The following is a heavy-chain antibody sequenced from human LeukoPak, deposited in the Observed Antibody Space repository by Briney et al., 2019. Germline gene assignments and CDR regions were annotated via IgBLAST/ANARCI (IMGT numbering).Heavy chain of an antibody. Sequence: QPGGSLRLSCAASAFTFTSYWMSWVRQAPGKGLEWVANIKQDGSEKYYVDSVKGRFTISRDNAKNSLYLQMNSLRAEDTAVYYCARMVGVLIRKADYFDYWGQGTLVTVSS. V-gene: IGHV3-7*01. CDR3: ARMVGVLIRKADYFDY. CDR2: IKQDGSEK. D-gene: IGHD3-22*01. J-gene: IGHJ4*02. CDR1: AFTFTSYW.